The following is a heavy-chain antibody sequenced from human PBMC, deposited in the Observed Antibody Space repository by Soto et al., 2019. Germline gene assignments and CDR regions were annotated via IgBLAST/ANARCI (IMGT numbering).Heavy chain of an antibody. J-gene: IGHJ4*02. D-gene: IGHD3-3*01. CDR2: IYYSGST. V-gene: IGHV4-39*01. CDR3: ARHYTGVEPPYDFWSGYYSSFDY. CDR1: GGSISSSSYY. Sequence: QLQLQESGPGLVKPSETLSLTCTVSGGSISSSSYYWGWIRQPPGKGLEWIGSIYYSGSTYYNPSLKSRVTISVDTSKNQFSLKLSSVTAADTAVYYCARHYTGVEPPYDFWSGYYSSFDYWGQGTLVTVSS.